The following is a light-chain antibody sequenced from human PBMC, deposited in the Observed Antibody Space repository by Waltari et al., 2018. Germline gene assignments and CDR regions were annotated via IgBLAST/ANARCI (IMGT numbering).Light chain of an antibody. CDR2: AAS. CDR1: QSISKY. J-gene: IGKJ1*01. V-gene: IGKV3-20*01. Sequence: EIVLTQSPGTLSLSPGEIATLPCRASQSISKYLAWYQQRPGQAPRLLIYAASNRATGIPDRFSGGGSGTDFSLTISRLEPEDFAVYYCQHHVRLPATFGQGTKVEIK. CDR3: QHHVRLPAT.